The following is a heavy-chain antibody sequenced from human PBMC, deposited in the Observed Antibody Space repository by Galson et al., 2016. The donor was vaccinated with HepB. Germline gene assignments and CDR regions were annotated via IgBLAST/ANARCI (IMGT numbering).Heavy chain of an antibody. Sequence: SLRLSCAASGFTFNSCVMSWVRQAPGKGLEWISTISGSWFSTQYAESVKGRSTISRDNSKNTLYLQMNSLRAEDTAVYYCATTVNYYYDTSGYPNAFDYWGQGTLVTVSS. J-gene: IGHJ4*02. V-gene: IGHV3-23*01. CDR2: ISGSWFST. CDR3: ATTVNYYYDTSGYPNAFDY. D-gene: IGHD3-22*01. CDR1: GFTFNSCV.